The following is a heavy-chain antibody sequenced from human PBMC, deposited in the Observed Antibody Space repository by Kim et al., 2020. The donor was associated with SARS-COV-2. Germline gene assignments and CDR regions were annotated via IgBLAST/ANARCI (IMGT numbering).Heavy chain of an antibody. D-gene: IGHD6-13*01. CDR3: AKDGGSSWVYYFDY. CDR1: GFTFRSSG. J-gene: IGHJ4*02. V-gene: IGHV3-30*18. Sequence: GGSLRLSCAASGFTFRSSGMHWVRQAPGKGLEWVTFISYDGKNTDYADSVKGRFTLSKDNFKNTLYLQMNNVRLDDTATYYCAKDGGSSWVYYFDYWGQGTPVTVS. CDR2: ISYDGKNT.